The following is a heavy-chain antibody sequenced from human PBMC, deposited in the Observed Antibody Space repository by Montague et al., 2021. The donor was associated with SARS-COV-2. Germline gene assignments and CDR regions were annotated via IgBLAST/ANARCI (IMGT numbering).Heavy chain of an antibody. J-gene: IGHJ3*02. Sequence: SETLSLTCNVSGGSIRSYYWSWIRQPPGEALEWLASINSRVNSYHNPSLKSLVFISINPSKNQFNLELSSVTPADTAVYYCARDRRWNDFSALDIWGQGTVVTVSS. CDR3: ARDRRWNDFSALDI. V-gene: IGHV4-59*01. CDR1: GGSIRSYY. CDR2: INSRVNS. D-gene: IGHD1-1*01.